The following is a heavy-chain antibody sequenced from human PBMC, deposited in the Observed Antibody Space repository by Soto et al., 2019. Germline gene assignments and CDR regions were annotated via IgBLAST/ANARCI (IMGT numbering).Heavy chain of an antibody. CDR1: GGSISSGGYF. V-gene: IGHV4-30-4*08. CDR3: ARGVTVFGLVSRFWLDF. D-gene: IGHD3-3*01. J-gene: IGHJ5*01. CDR2: IYYSGNT. Sequence: PSETLSLTCTVSGGSISSGGYFWSWIRQLPGKGLEWVGFIYYSGNTYYNPSLKSRVTISMDTSKNQFSLKLTSVTAADTAVYFCARGVTVFGLVSRFWLDFWGQGTLVTVSS.